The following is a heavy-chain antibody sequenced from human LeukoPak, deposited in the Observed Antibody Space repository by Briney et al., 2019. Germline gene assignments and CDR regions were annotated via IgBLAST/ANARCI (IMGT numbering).Heavy chain of an antibody. J-gene: IGHJ5*02. Sequence: ASVKVSCKASGYTFTSYAMNWVRQAPGQGLEWMGWISAYNGNTNYAQKLQGRVTMTTDTSTSTAYMELRSLRSDDTAVYYCARADIVVVPAAYSEGRFDPWGQGTLVTVSS. CDR1: GYTFTSYA. CDR2: ISAYNGNT. CDR3: ARADIVVVPAAYSEGRFDP. D-gene: IGHD2-2*01. V-gene: IGHV1-18*01.